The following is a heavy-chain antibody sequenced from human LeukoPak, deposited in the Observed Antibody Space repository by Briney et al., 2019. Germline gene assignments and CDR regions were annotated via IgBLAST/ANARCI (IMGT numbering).Heavy chain of an antibody. CDR3: AREFVGGPFDY. J-gene: IGHJ4*02. V-gene: IGHV1-46*01. CDR2: SYPDAGTT. Sequence: EASVKVSCKASGYTFTSYYIHWMRQTPGQGFEWMGVSYPDAGTTDHGQRFRDRFVMTADTATSTVYMELSSLTSEDTGVYYCAREFVGGPFDYWGQGALITVSA. D-gene: IGHD3-3*01. CDR1: GYTFTSYY.